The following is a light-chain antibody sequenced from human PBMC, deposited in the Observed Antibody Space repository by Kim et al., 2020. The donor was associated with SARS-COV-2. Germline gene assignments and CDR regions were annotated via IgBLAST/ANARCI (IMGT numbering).Light chain of an antibody. Sequence: SASVGDRVTITCRASQSLGGWLAWYQQRPGKAPKLLIYKAATLENGVPSRFSGSGSVTEFTLTISSLQPDDFATYYCQQYNSPWTFGQGTKVDIK. CDR1: QSLGGW. V-gene: IGKV1-5*03. CDR2: KAA. J-gene: IGKJ1*01. CDR3: QQYNSPWT.